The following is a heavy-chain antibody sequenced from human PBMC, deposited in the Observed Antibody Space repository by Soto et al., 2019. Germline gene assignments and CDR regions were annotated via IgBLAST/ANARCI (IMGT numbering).Heavy chain of an antibody. D-gene: IGHD6-6*01. Sequence: ASVKVSCKASGYTFTSYYMHWVRQAPGQGLEWMGIINPSGGSTSYAQKFQGRVTMTRDTSTSTVYMELSSLRSEDTAVYYCARGRGLFSSSSYYYYYMDVWGKGTTVTVSS. J-gene: IGHJ6*03. V-gene: IGHV1-46*03. CDR2: INPSGGST. CDR3: ARGRGLFSSSSYYYYYMDV. CDR1: GYTFTSYY.